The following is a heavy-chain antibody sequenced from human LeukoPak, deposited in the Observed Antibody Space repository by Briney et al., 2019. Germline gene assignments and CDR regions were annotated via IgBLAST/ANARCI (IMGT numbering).Heavy chain of an antibody. J-gene: IGHJ4*02. V-gene: IGHV3-9*01. CDR3: ANSGGSSWYSLHLDY. D-gene: IGHD6-13*01. CDR2: ISWNSGSI. Sequence: PGRSLRLSCAASGFTFDDYAMHWVRQAPGKGLEWVSGISWNSGSIGYADSVKGRFTISRDNAKNSLYPQMNSLRAEDTALYYCANSGGSSWYSLHLDYWGQGTLVTVSS. CDR1: GFTFDDYA.